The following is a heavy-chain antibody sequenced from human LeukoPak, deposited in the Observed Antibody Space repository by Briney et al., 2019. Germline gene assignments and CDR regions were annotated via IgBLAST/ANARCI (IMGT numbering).Heavy chain of an antibody. CDR3: ARQGNWNYYNYMDV. CDR2: IYTSGST. D-gene: IGHD1-20*01. V-gene: IGHV4-4*09. J-gene: IGHJ6*03. CDR1: GGSISSYY. Sequence: SETLSLTCTVSGGSISSYYWSWIRQPPGKGLEWIGYIYTSGSTNYNPSLKSRVTISVDTSKNQFSLKLSSVTAADTAVYYCARQGNWNYYNYMDVWGKGTTVTVSS.